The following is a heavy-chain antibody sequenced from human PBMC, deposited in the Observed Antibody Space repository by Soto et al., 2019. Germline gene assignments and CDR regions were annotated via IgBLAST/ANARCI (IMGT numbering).Heavy chain of an antibody. D-gene: IGHD2-15*01. CDR2: IRNKANSYAT. V-gene: IGHV3-73*02. J-gene: IGHJ4*02. Sequence: EVQLVESGGGLVQPGGSLKLSCAASGFTFSGSSVHWVRQASGKGLEWVGRIRNKANSYATAYAASVRGRFTISRDDSKYTAFLQMNSLNTEDTAVYYCISHSPEDMIRTWGQGTLVTVSS. CDR1: GFTFSGSS. CDR3: ISHSPEDMIRT.